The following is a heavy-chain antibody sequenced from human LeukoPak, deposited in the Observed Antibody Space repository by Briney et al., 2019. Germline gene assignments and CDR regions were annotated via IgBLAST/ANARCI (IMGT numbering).Heavy chain of an antibody. Sequence: SETLSLTCTVSGGSISSANHFWSWVRRSPGEGLEWIGYIHYDGRAHYNPSLKSRVSMSLGMSKNQFSLSLSSVTAADTAIYYCAREVITPGDSDGFDLWGQGTMVSVSS. CDR3: AREVITPGDSDGFDL. J-gene: IGHJ3*01. CDR1: GGSISSANHF. V-gene: IGHV4-30-4*08. D-gene: IGHD2-2*01. CDR2: IHYDGRA.